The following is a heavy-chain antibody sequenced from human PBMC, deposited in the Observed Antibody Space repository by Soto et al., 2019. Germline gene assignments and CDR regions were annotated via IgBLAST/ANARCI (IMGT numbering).Heavy chain of an antibody. CDR1: GFTFSSYW. CDR3: ARGSIAAARMGDLFDP. J-gene: IGHJ5*02. CDR2: INIDGRST. V-gene: IGHV3-74*01. D-gene: IGHD6-13*01. Sequence: EVQLVESGGGLVQPGGSLRLSCAASGFTFSSYWMHWVRQAPGKGLVWVSRINIDGRSTSYADSVKGRFTISRDNAKNTLYLQMNRLRAEDTAVYYCARGSIAAARMGDLFDPWGQGTLVTVSS.